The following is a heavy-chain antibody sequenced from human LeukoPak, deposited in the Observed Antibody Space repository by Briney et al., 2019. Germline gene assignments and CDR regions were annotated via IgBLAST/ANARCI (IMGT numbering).Heavy chain of an antibody. CDR3: ARAVYVNYYGSGSYWNY. D-gene: IGHD3-10*01. CDR2: INHSGST. V-gene: IGHV4-34*01. Sequence: LETLSLTCAVYGGSFSGYYWSWIRQPPGKGLEWIGEINHSGSTNYNPSLKSRVTISVDTSKNQFSLKLSSVTAADTAVYYCARAVYVNYYGSGSYWNYWGQGTLVTVSS. CDR1: GGSFSGYY. J-gene: IGHJ4*02.